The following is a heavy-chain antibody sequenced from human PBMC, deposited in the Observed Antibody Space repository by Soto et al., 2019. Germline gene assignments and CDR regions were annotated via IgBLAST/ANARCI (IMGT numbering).Heavy chain of an antibody. V-gene: IGHV3-53*01. CDR1: GFTVNSNY. J-gene: IGHJ4*02. D-gene: IGHD5-18*01. Sequence: EVQLVESGGGLIQPGGSLRLSCAASGFTVNSNYMTWVRQAPGKGLEWVSVIYSGGTTDYADSVKGRFTISRDTSKNTLSLQMNSLRAEDTAVYYSARGFNYGYFDYWGQGTLVTVSS. CDR2: IYSGGTT. CDR3: ARGFNYGYFDY.